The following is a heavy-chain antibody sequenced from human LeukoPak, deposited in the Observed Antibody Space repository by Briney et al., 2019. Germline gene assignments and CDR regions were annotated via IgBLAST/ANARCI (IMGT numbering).Heavy chain of an antibody. CDR2: INPNSGGT. Sequence: ASVTVSFKASGYTFTDYYMHWVRQAPGQGLEWMGWINPNSGGTNYAQKFQGRVTITRDTSISTAYIALSRLRSEDSAVYYCARDFTLGENWFDTWGQGTLVTVSS. V-gene: IGHV1-2*02. CDR3: ARDFTLGENWFDT. CDR1: GYTFTDYY. J-gene: IGHJ5*02. D-gene: IGHD3-10*01.